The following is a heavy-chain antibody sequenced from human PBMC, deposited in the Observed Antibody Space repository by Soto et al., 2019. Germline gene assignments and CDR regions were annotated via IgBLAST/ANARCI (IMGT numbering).Heavy chain of an antibody. J-gene: IGHJ4*02. CDR3: ARGPDYEGYFDF. CDR1: GVTFSNFA. Sequence: QVQLVQSGAEVKKPGSSVKVSCKASGVTFSNFAVGWVRQAPGQGPDWMGGIILPFGTANYAQKFQDRVTITADDSMTTAYMDLSSLRSDDTAVYYCARGPDYEGYFDFWGQGTLVTVSS. V-gene: IGHV1-69*12. D-gene: IGHD4-17*01. CDR2: IILPFGTA.